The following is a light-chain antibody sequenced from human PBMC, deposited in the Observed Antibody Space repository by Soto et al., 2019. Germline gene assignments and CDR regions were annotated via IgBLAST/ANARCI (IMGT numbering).Light chain of an antibody. CDR1: RSVSSY. V-gene: IGKV3-11*01. CDR3: QQRTNWPSST. Sequence: EIVLTQSPATLSLSPGERATLSCRASRSVSSYLAWYQQKPGQTPRLLIHDASNRATGIPVRFSGSGSGTDSTLTISSLEPEDFAVYYCQQRTNWPSSTFGQGTRLEIK. CDR2: DAS. J-gene: IGKJ5*01.